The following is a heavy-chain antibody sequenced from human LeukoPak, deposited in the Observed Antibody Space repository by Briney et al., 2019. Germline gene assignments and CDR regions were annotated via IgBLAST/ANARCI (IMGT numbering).Heavy chain of an antibody. D-gene: IGHD6-13*01. CDR2: INQDGSKK. Sequence: GGSLRLSCAASGFTFSSYGMHWVRQAPGKGLEWVANINQDGSKKYYVDSVKGRFTISRDNAKNSLYLQMNSLRAEDTAVYYCAGSWSPYDAFDIWGQGTMVTVSS. J-gene: IGHJ3*02. CDR1: GFTFSSYG. CDR3: AGSWSPYDAFDI. V-gene: IGHV3-7*01.